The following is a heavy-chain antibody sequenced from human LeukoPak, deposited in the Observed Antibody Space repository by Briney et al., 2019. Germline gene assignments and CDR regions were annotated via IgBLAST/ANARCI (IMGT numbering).Heavy chain of an antibody. J-gene: IGHJ4*02. D-gene: IGHD2-2*01. V-gene: IGHV4-4*02. CDR1: GGSIGSSNW. CDR2: IYHSGST. Sequence: SGTLSLACAVSGGSIGSSNWWSWVRQPPGKGLEWIGEIYHSGSTNYNPSLKSRVTISVDKSKNQFSLKLSSVTAADTAVYYCARIVVVPAAYQFFDYWGQGTLVTVSS. CDR3: ARIVVVPAAYQFFDY.